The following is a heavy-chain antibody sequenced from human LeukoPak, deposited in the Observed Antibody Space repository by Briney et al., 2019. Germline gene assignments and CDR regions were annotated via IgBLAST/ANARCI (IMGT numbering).Heavy chain of an antibody. CDR1: GYTFTGYY. Sequence: ASVKVSCKASGYTFTGYYMHWVRQAPGQGLEWMGRINPNSGGTNYAQKFQGRVTMTRDTSISTAYMELSRLRPDDTAVYYCARAGYDILTGYSTRYMDVWGKGTTVTVSS. D-gene: IGHD3-9*01. CDR3: ARAGYDILTGYSTRYMDV. J-gene: IGHJ6*03. CDR2: INPNSGGT. V-gene: IGHV1-2*06.